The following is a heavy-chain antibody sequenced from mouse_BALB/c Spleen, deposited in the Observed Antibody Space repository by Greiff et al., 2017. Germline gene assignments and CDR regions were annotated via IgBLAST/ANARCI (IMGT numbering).Heavy chain of an antibody. CDR2: ISTYYGDA. D-gene: IGHD1-1*01. CDR3: ASQGITTVADWYFDV. V-gene: IGHV1S137*01. Sequence: VQLQQSGAELVRPGVSVKISCKGSGYTFTDYAMHWVKQSHAKSLEWIGVISTYYGDASYNQKFKGKATMTVDKSSSTAYKELARLTSEDSAIYYCASQGITTVADWYFDVWGAGTTVTVSS. CDR1: GYTFTDYA. J-gene: IGHJ1*01.